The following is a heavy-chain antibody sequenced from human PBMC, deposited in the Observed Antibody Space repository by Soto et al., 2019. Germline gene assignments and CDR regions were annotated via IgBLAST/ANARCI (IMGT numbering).Heavy chain of an antibody. CDR2: ISAYNGNT. J-gene: IGHJ4*02. V-gene: IGHV1-18*01. CDR1: GKTFATFV. Sequence: QVRLCRLEAGGKNPGASWKSPGRLFGKTFATFVFTGMRQPPGQGLEWMGWISAYNGNTNYAQKLQGRVTMTTDTSTSTAYMELRSLRSDDTAVYYCARDPPPPDYWGQGTLVTVSS. CDR3: ARDPPPPDY.